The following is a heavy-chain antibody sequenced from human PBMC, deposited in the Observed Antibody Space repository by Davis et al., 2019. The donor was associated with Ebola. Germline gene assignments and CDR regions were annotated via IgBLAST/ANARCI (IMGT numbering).Heavy chain of an antibody. D-gene: IGHD2-2*01. J-gene: IGHJ5*02. Sequence: ASVKVSCKASGYTFTSYGISWVRQAPGQGLEWMGWINPNSGGTNYAQKFQGRVTMTRDTSISTAYMELRSLRSDDTAVYYCARNHPFYCSSTSCPWGNWFDPWGQGTLVTVSS. CDR2: INPNSGGT. V-gene: IGHV1-2*02. CDR3: ARNHPFYCSSTSCPWGNWFDP. CDR1: GYTFTSYG.